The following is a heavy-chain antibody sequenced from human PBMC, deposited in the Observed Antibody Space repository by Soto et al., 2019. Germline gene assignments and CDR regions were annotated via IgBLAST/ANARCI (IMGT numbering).Heavy chain of an antibody. CDR3: AREGRGKKAGYNGLVSLGY. CDR1: GSRFSNYV. D-gene: IGHD2-2*02. V-gene: IGHV1-69*06. CDR2: NIPIFNST. Sequence: QVQLVQSGAEVKTPGSSLKVSCTVSGSRFSNYVISWVRQAHGHGLEWLGRNIPIFNSTQYAQKFQGRVTITADKSTNTASMELSSLRSDDTAVYYCAREGRGKKAGYNGLVSLGYWGQGTLVNVSS. J-gene: IGHJ4*02.